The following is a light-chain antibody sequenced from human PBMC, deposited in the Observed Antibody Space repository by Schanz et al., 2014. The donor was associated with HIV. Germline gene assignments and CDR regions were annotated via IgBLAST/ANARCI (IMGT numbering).Light chain of an antibody. V-gene: IGKV1-5*03. J-gene: IGKJ2*01. Sequence: DIQMTQSPSTLSVSVGDRVTITCRASQSINNWLAWYQQKSGRAPKLLIYKASTLESGVPLKFSGTGSGTEFTLTISSLQPEDFTTYYCQHYNSFSSTFGQGTNLEIK. CDR3: QHYNSFSST. CDR2: KAS. CDR1: QSINNW.